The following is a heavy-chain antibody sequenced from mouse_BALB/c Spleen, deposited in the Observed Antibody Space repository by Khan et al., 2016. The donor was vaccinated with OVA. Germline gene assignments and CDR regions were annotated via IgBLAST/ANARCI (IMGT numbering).Heavy chain of an antibody. CDR3: ARRGLRWDFDY. V-gene: IGHV1-7*01. CDR1: GYTFNNYW. CDR2: INPSTGYT. J-gene: IGHJ2*01. Sequence: QVQLQQSGAELAKPGASVKMSCKASGYTFNNYWILWVKQRPGQGLEWIGYINPSTGYTEYNQNFKDKATLTADKSSSTASMQLSSLTSEDSAVYYCARRGLRWDFDYWGQGTALTVSS. D-gene: IGHD1-1*01.